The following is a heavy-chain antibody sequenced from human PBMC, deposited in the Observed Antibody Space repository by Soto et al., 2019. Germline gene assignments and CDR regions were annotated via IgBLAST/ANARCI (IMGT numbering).Heavy chain of an antibody. Sequence: ASETHSLTCTVSGGSISSYYWSWIRQPPGKGLEWIGYIYYSGSTNYNPSLKSRVTISVDTSKNQFPLKLSSVTAADTAVYYCARAGIAAAGFDYWGQGTLVTVSS. CDR2: IYYSGST. V-gene: IGHV4-59*01. CDR3: ARAGIAAAGFDY. CDR1: GGSISSYY. D-gene: IGHD6-13*01. J-gene: IGHJ4*02.